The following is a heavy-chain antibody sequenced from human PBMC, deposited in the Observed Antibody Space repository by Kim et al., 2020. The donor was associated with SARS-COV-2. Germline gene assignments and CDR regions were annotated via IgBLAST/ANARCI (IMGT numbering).Heavy chain of an antibody. Sequence: SQTLSLTCAISGDSISNTDAAWNWVRQSPSRGLEWLGKTFYGTKWYNEYTGSMKSRITITSDTSKNEFALQLNSVTPDDTAVYYCTRGRSPAAEDFDYWG. CDR2: TFYGTKWYN. D-gene: IGHD6-25*01. CDR3: TRGRSPAAEDFDY. J-gene: IGHJ4*01. CDR1: GDSISNTDAA. V-gene: IGHV6-1*01.